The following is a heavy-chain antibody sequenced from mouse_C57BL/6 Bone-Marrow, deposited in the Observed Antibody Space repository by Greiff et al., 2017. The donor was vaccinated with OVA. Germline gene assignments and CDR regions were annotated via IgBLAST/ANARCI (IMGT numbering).Heavy chain of an antibody. D-gene: IGHD3-1*01. CDR3: ARSGYVGYFDV. V-gene: IGHV1-72*01. Sequence: VHLQQPGPGLVKPGPSVTLPCKVSGSTFTSYGMHWVSQRPGRGLGWLGRIDPKSGGTKYNEKFKIKATLTVDKPSSTAYMQLSSLTSEDSAVYYCARSGYVGYFDVWGTGTTVTVSS. CDR1: GSTFTSYG. J-gene: IGHJ1*03. CDR2: IDPKSGGT.